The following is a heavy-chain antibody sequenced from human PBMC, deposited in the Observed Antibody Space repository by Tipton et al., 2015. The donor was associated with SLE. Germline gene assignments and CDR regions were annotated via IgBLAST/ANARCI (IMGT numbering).Heavy chain of an antibody. Sequence: SLRLSCAAPGFTFSNAWMSWVRQAPGKGLEWVGRIKSKTDGGTTDYAAPVKGRFTISRDDSKNTLYLQMNSLKTEDTAVYYCTTAEGIVVVPAAIRVDYWGQGTLVTVSS. CDR2: IKSKTDGGTT. CDR3: TTAEGIVVVPAAIRVDY. J-gene: IGHJ4*02. D-gene: IGHD2-2*02. V-gene: IGHV3-15*01. CDR1: GFTFSNAW.